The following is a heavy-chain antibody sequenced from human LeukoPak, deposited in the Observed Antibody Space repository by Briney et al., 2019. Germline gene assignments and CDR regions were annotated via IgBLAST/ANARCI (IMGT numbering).Heavy chain of an antibody. Sequence: GGSLRLSCAASGFTFSSYSMNWVRQAPGKGLEWVSYISSSSKTIYYADSVKGRFTISRDNAKNSLYLQMNSLRAEDTAVYYCAREIDYWGQGTLVTVSS. CDR3: AREIDY. J-gene: IGHJ4*02. CDR1: GFTFSSYS. V-gene: IGHV3-48*01. CDR2: ISSSSKTI.